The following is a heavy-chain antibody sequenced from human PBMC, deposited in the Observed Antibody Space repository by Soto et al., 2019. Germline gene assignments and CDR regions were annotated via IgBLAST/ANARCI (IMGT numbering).Heavy chain of an antibody. CDR1: GCTFGQAW. J-gene: IGHJ4*02. CDR2: IMSKTDGGTT. CDR3: TTDSGMSPYSFDY. Sequence: GGGPVLSCAASGCTFGQAWVGWVRQAPGKGLEWVGRIMSKTDGGTTDYAAPVKGRFTISGDDSKSTLYLQMNSLKTEDTAFYYCTTDSGMSPYSFDYWGQGTLVTVSS. V-gene: IGHV3-15*01. D-gene: IGHD1-26*01.